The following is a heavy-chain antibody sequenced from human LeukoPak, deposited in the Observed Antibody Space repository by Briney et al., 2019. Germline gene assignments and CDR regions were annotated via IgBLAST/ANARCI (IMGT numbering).Heavy chain of an antibody. V-gene: IGHV3-30*18. D-gene: IGHD5-18*01. J-gene: IGHJ4*02. CDR1: GFTFSTYA. CDR3: AKGGHSYGYADY. CDR2: ISSDGSNK. Sequence: GGSLRLSCAASGFTFSTYAMHWVRQAPGKGLEWVTAISSDGSNKNYADFVQGRFTSSRDNSKNSLYLQVNSLRAEDTAVYYCAKGGHSYGYADYWGQGTLVTVSS.